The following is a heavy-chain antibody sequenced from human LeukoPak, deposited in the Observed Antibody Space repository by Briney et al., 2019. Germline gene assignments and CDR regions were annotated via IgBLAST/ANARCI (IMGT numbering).Heavy chain of an antibody. CDR3: AKVAIWSARHFDY. CDR2: ITSSGGST. V-gene: IGHV3-23*01. D-gene: IGHD3-10*01. J-gene: IGHJ4*02. Sequence: GRSLRLSCTASGFTFGDYAMSWVRQAPGKGLEWVSSITSSGGSTYYADSVKGRFTISRDNSRNTLHLQMNSLRAEDTAVYYCAKVAIWSARHFDYWGQGTLVTVSS. CDR1: GFTFGDYA.